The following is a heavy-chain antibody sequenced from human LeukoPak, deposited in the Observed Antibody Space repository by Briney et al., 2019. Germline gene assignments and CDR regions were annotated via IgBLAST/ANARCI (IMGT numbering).Heavy chain of an antibody. J-gene: IGHJ4*02. CDR1: GFTVSSNY. V-gene: IGHV3-23*01. CDR2: ISGSGGST. D-gene: IGHD5-18*01. CDR3: AKGSCGYSYGCPFDY. Sequence: PGGSLRLSCAASGFTVSSNYMSWVRQAPGKGLEWVSAISGSGGSTYYADSVKGRFTISRDNSKNTLYLQMNSLRAEDTAVYYCAKGSCGYSYGCPFDYWGQRTLVTVSS.